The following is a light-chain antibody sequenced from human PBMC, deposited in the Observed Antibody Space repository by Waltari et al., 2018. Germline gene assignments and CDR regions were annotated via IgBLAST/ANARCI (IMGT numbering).Light chain of an antibody. Sequence: SYELTQPPSVSVSPGQTASIPCPGDKLGEKYAYWYQQKPGQSPIVVIYQHTMRPSGIPERFSGSNSGNTATLTISGTQARDEADYYWQAWDSSTEHVVFGGGTKLTVL. V-gene: IGLV3-1*01. CDR2: QHT. J-gene: IGLJ2*01. CDR1: KLGEKY. CDR3: QAWDSSTEHVV.